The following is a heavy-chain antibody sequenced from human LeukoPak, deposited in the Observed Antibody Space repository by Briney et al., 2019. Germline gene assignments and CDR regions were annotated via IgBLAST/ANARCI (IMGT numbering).Heavy chain of an antibody. J-gene: IGHJ6*02. CDR2: IYYSGST. V-gene: IGHV4-30-4*01. CDR1: GVSISSGDYY. D-gene: IGHD3-3*01. CDR3: ARDKEDFWSGTYYYYGMDV. Sequence: SETLSLTCTVSGVSISSGDYYWSWIRQPPGKGLEWIGYIYYSGSTYYNPSLKSRVTISVDTSKNQFSLKLSSVTAADTAVYYCARDKEDFWSGTYYYYGMDVWGQGTTVTVSS.